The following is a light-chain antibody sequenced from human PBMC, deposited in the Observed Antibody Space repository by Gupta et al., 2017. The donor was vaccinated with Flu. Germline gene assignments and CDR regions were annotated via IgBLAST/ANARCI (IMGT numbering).Light chain of an antibody. CDR3: QQYGSSPFT. CDR2: GAS. CDR1: QSVSSSY. Sequence: VXTXXPGXXSLSPGERATLSCRASQSVSSSYLAWYQQKPGQAPRLLIYGASSRATGIPDRFSGSGPGTDFTLTISRLEPEDFAVYYCQQYGSSPFTFGPGTKVDIK. J-gene: IGKJ3*01. V-gene: IGKV3-20*01.